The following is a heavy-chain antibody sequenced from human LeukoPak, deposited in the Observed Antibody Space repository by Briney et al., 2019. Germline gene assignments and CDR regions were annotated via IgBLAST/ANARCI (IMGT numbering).Heavy chain of an antibody. CDR2: ISSSSSYI. J-gene: IGHJ4*02. V-gene: IGHV3-21*01. D-gene: IGHD3-3*01. Sequence: GGSLRLSCAASGFTFSRYSMNWVRQAPGKGLEWVSSISSSSSYIYYADSVKGRFTISRDNAKNSLYLQMNSLRAEDTAVYYCASSHRYDFWSGYLVDDYWGQGTLVTVSS. CDR3: ASSHRYDFWSGYLVDDY. CDR1: GFTFSRYS.